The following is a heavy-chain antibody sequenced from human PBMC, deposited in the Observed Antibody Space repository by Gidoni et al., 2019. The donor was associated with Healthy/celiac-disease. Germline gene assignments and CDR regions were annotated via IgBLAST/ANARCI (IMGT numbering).Heavy chain of an antibody. CDR3: ARDIPPRLGECDAFDI. D-gene: IGHD3-10*01. V-gene: IGHV3-21*01. CDR1: GSTFRRYS. CDR2: ISSSSSYI. Sequence: ELQLVESGGGLVKPGGSLRLSFSASGSTFRRYSMNWVRQAPGKGLEWVSSISSSSSYIYYADSVKGRFTISRDNAKNSLYLQMNSLRAEDTAVYYCARDIPPRLGECDAFDIWGQGTMVTVSS. J-gene: IGHJ3*02.